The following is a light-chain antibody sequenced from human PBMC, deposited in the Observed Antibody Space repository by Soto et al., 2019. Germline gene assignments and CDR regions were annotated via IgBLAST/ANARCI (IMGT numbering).Light chain of an antibody. CDR2: GAS. CDR1: QSISSD. V-gene: IGKV3-15*01. J-gene: IGKJ2*01. CDR3: QQSHNWPLT. Sequence: EIVMTQSPATLSVSPGERATLSCRASQSISSDLAWYQQRPGQPPRLLIYGASTRATGVPDRFSGSGSGSDFTLTISRLQSEDVAVYYCQQSHNWPLTFGQGTRLEI.